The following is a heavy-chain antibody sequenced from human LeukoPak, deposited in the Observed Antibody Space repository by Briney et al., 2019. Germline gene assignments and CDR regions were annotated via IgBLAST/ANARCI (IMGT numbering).Heavy chain of an antibody. CDR3: AKYAAAGGWTAFDY. J-gene: IGHJ4*02. CDR1: GGTFSSYA. Sequence: SVKVSCKASGGTFSSYAISWVRQAPGQGLEWMGGIIPIFGTANYAQKFQGRVTITADESTSTAYMELSSLRAEDTAVYYCAKYAAAGGWTAFDYWDQGTLVAVSS. D-gene: IGHD6-13*01. V-gene: IGHV1-69*13. CDR2: IIPIFGTA.